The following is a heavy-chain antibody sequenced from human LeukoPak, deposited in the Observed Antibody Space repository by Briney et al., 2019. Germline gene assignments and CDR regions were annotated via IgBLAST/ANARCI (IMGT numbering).Heavy chain of an antibody. Sequence: PSETLSLTCTVSGGSISSYYWSWIRQPPGKGLEWIGYIYYSGSTNYNPSLKSRVTISVDTSKNQFSLKPSSVTAADTAVYYCARDLGFYGDYYFDYWGQGTLVTVSS. CDR1: GGSISSYY. V-gene: IGHV4-59*01. J-gene: IGHJ4*02. CDR3: ARDLGFYGDYYFDY. CDR2: IYYSGST. D-gene: IGHD4-17*01.